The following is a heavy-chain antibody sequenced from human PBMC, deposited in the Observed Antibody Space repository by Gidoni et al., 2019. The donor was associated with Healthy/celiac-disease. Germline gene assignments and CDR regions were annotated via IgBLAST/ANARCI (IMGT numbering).Heavy chain of an antibody. J-gene: IGHJ6*02. CDR3: AREQNEGFWSGYYPHYYYYGMDV. CDR1: GFTFSRYA. Sequence: QVQLVESGGGVVQPGRSLRLSCAASGFTFSRYAMHWVRQAPGKGLEWVAVISYDGSNKYYADSVKGRFTISRDNSKNTLYLQMNSLRAEDTAVYYCAREQNEGFWSGYYPHYYYYGMDVWGQGTTVTVSS. V-gene: IGHV3-30*04. CDR2: ISYDGSNK. D-gene: IGHD3-3*01.